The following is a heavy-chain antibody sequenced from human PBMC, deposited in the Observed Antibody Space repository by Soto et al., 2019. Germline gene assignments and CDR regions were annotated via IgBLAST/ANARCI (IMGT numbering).Heavy chain of an antibody. D-gene: IGHD5-12*01. J-gene: IGHJ5*02. V-gene: IGHV3-48*01. CDR1: GFTFSSYS. CDR3: ASRGHDGRNWLDP. CDR2: ISSSSSTI. Sequence: GGSLRLSCAASGFTFSSYSMNWVRQAPGKGLEWVSYISSSSSTIYYADSVKGRFAISRDNAKNSLYLQMNSLRAEDTAVYFWASRGHDGRNWLDPSGQGTRVTVSS.